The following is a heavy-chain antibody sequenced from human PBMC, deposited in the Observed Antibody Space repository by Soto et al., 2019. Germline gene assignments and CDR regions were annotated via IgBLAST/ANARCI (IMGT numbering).Heavy chain of an antibody. D-gene: IGHD3-10*01. CDR2: INPSGGST. CDR1: GYTFTSYY. J-gene: IGHJ6*02. V-gene: IGHV1-46*01. CDR3: ARGGSLWFGELSAYYYGMDV. Sequence: ASVKVSCKASGYTFTSYYMHWVRQAPGQGLEWMGIINPSGGSTSYAQKFQGRVTMTRDTSTSTVYMELSRLRSDDTAVYYCARGGSLWFGELSAYYYGMDVWGQ.